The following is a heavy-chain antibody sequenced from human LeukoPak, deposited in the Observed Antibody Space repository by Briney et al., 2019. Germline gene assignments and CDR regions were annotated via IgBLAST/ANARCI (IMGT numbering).Heavy chain of an antibody. Sequence: PGGSLRLSCAASGFTFNSYSMNWVRQAPGKGLEWVSSISGSNSYIYYAGSMKGRFTISRDNSKNTLYLQMNSLRAKDTAVYYCARGRALFYVYYFDYWGQGTLVTVSS. J-gene: IGHJ4*02. CDR2: ISGSNSYI. D-gene: IGHD3-16*01. CDR3: ARGRALFYVYYFDY. CDR1: GFTFNSYS. V-gene: IGHV3-21*04.